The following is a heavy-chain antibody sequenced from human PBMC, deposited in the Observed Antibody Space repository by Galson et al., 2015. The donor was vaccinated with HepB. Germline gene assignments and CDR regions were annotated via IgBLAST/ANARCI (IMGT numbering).Heavy chain of an antibody. D-gene: IGHD3-16*02. J-gene: IGHJ4*02. CDR1: GYTFTGYY. Sequence: SVKVSCKASGYTFTGYYMHWVRQAPGQGLEWMGWINPNSGGTNYAQKFQGRVTMTRDTSISTAYMELSRLRSDDTAVYYCARDGVWGSYRSVDYWGQGTLVTVSS. CDR3: ARDGVWGSYRSVDY. V-gene: IGHV1-2*02. CDR2: INPNSGGT.